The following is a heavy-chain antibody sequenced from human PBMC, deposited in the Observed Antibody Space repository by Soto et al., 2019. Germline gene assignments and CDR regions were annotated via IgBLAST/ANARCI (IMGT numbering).Heavy chain of an antibody. D-gene: IGHD3-9*01. V-gene: IGHV5-51*01. CDR1: GYSFTSYW. J-gene: IGHJ4*02. Sequence: GESLKISCKGSGYSFTSYWIGWVRQMPGKGLEWMGIIYPGDSDTRYSPSFQGQVTISADKSISTAYLQWSSLKASDTTMYYCARYFISRDYDILTGYPTGFDYWGQGTLVTVSS. CDR3: ARYFISRDYDILTGYPTGFDY. CDR2: IYPGDSDT.